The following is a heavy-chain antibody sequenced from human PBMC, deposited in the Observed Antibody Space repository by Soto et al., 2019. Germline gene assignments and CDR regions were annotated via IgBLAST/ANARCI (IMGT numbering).Heavy chain of an antibody. CDR1: GGSISSYY. V-gene: IGHV4-59*01. Sequence: SETLALNCTVSGGSISSYYWSWIRQPPGKGLEWIGYIYYSGSTYYNPSLKSRVTISVDTSKNQFSLKLSSVTAADTAVYYCARWAPMVRGVKDYYGMDVWGQGTTVTVSS. J-gene: IGHJ6*02. D-gene: IGHD3-10*01. CDR2: IYYSGST. CDR3: ARWAPMVRGVKDYYGMDV.